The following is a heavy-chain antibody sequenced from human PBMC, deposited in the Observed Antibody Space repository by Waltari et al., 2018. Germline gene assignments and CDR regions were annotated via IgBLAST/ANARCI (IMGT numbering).Heavy chain of an antibody. Sequence: QLQLQESGPGLVKPSETLSIPCTVSGGSISTNYNWGWIRQPPGKGLEWMGNMQYRGSTFYNPSLKSRVTISLDTSKNQFSLNLSSVSAADTAVYFCGRIAFGDDGGYFQHWGQGTPVTVSS. V-gene: IGHV4-39*01. D-gene: IGHD4-17*01. CDR1: GGSISTNYN. CDR3: GRIAFGDDGGYFQH. J-gene: IGHJ1*01. CDR2: MQYRGST.